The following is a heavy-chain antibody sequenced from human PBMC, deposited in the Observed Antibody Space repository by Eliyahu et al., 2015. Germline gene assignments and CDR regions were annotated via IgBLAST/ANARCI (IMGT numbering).Heavy chain of an antibody. CDR2: IYPPDSHT. CDR3: ARRGRLSHAYYYYMDV. V-gene: IGHV5-51*01. J-gene: IGHJ6*03. Sequence: EVLLVQSGAEVREPXXSLXISCKASGYNFXXXWXGWVXQTPGKGLEWMGIIYPPDSHTRFSPSFQGQVTISVDKSVTTAYLQWSSLKASDSAIYYCARRGRLSHAYYYYMDVWGGGTAVTVSS. CDR1: GYNFXXXW.